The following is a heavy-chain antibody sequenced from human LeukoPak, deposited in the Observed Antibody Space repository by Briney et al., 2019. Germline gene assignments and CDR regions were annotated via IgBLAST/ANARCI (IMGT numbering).Heavy chain of an antibody. D-gene: IGHD6-13*01. V-gene: IGHV4-31*03. CDR1: GGSISSGGYY. J-gene: IGHJ4*02. CDR2: IYYSGST. Sequence: PSETLSLTCTVSGGSISSGGYYWSWIRQHPGKGLEWIGYIYYSGSTYYNPSLKSRVTISVDTSKNQFSLKLSSVTAADTAVYYCARVLVNRALSYSSWYGYFDYWGQGTLVTVSS. CDR3: ARVLVNRALSYSSWYGYFDY.